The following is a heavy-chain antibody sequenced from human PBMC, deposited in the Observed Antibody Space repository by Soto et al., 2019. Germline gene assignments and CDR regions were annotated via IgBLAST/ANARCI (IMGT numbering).Heavy chain of an antibody. CDR2: ISSSGDTM. CDR3: AREYGYGWYYFDY. J-gene: IGHJ4*02. CDR1: GFTFSDYY. D-gene: IGHD6-19*01. V-gene: IGHV3-11*01. Sequence: GGSLRLSCAASGFTFSDYYMSWIRQAPGKGLEWVSYISSSGDTMYYADSVKGRFSISRDSAKTSLYLQMNSLRAEDAAIYYCAREYGYGWYYFDYWGQGTLVTVSS.